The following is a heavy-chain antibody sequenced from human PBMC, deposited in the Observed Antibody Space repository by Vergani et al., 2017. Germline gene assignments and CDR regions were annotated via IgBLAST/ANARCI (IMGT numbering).Heavy chain of an antibody. Sequence: QVHLIQSGAEVKLPGASVRVSCKVSGYTLTEVSLHWVRQTHAKGLEWMGGLDPEHGKIVYAQTFQHRITITEDTSTDTTYMERSSLRSEDTAVYYCTTDLHAVVGATSWGQGTLVTVSS. D-gene: IGHD2-15*01. J-gene: IGHJ4*02. V-gene: IGHV1-24*01. CDR2: LDPEHGKI. CDR3: TTDLHAVVGATS. CDR1: GYTLTEVS.